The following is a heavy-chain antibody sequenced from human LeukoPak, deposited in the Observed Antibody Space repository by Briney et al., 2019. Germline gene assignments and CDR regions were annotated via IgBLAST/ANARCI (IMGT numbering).Heavy chain of an antibody. CDR1: GYSFTSYG. CDR3: GRSADIVVVVSATYVDY. D-gene: IGHD2-15*01. CDR2: ISAYNGNT. Sequence: ASVKVSCKASGYSFTSYGITWVRQAPGQGLEWMGWISAYNGNTHYAQKFQGRVTMTTDTSTSTAYMELRSLRSDDTAVYYCGRSADIVVVVSATYVDYWGQGTLVTVSS. V-gene: IGHV1-18*01. J-gene: IGHJ4*02.